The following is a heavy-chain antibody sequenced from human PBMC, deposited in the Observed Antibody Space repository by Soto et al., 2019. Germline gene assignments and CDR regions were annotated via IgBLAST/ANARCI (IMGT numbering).Heavy chain of an antibody. V-gene: IGHV3-30*18. D-gene: IGHD3-16*01. CDR3: AKVGDVAPFGMDV. J-gene: IGHJ6*02. CDR1: GFTFSSYG. Sequence: QVQLVESGGGVVQPGRSLRLSCAASGFTFSSYGMHWVRQAPGKGLEWVAVISYDGSNKYYADSVKGRFTISRDNSKNTLYLQMNSLRAEDTAVYYCAKVGDVAPFGMDVWGQGTTVTVSS. CDR2: ISYDGSNK.